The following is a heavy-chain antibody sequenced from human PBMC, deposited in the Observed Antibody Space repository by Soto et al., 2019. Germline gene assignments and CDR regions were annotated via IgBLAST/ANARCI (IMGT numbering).Heavy chain of an antibody. J-gene: IGHJ4*02. Sequence: ASVKVSCKASGGTFSSYAMTWVRQAPGKGLEWVSTISGGSSVTYYGDSVKGRFTISRDNAKKTLFLQLNRLSAEDTATYYCAKVLSKNYYYPFDFWGQGTQVTVSS. V-gene: IGHV3-23*01. D-gene: IGHD3-10*01. CDR2: ISGGSSVT. CDR1: GGTFSSYA. CDR3: AKVLSKNYYYPFDF.